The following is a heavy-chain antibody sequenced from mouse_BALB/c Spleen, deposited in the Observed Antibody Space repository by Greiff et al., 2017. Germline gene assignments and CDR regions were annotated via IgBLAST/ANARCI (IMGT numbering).Heavy chain of an antibody. J-gene: IGHJ2*01. V-gene: IGHV1-4*02. D-gene: IGHD2-3*01. CDR1: GYTFTSYT. Sequence: VQLQQSAAELARPGASVKMSCKASGYTFTSYTMHWVKQRPGQGLEWIGYINPSSGYTEYNQKFKDKTTLTADKSSSTAYMQLSSLTSEDSAVYYCARCDGYYYYFDYWGQGTTLTVSS. CDR2: INPSSGYT. CDR3: ARCDGYYYYFDY.